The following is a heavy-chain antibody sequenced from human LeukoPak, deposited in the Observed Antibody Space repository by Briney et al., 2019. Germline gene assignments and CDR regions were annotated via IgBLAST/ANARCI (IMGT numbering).Heavy chain of an antibody. V-gene: IGHV3-21*01. CDR2: ISSSSSYI. J-gene: IGHJ3*02. D-gene: IGHD4-11*01. CDR3: ASAPASNPYAFDI. CDR1: GFTFSSYS. Sequence: GGSLRLSCAASGFTFSSYSMNWVRQAPGKGLEWVSSISSSSSYIYYADSVKGRFAISRDNAKNSLYLQMNSLRAEDTAVYYCASAPASNPYAFDIWGQGTMVTVSS.